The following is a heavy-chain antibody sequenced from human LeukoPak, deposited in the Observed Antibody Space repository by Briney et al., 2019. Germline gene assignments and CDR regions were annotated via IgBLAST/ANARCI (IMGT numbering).Heavy chain of an antibody. J-gene: IGHJ5*02. Sequence: SETLSLTCTVSGGSISPYYWSWIRQPPGKGLEWIGYIYYSGSTNYNPSLKSRVTISVDTSKSQFSLKLSSATAADTAVYYCARGGGSGRGNRFEPWGQGSLVIVSS. CDR3: ARGGGSGRGNRFEP. CDR2: IYYSGST. CDR1: GGSISPYY. D-gene: IGHD3-10*01. V-gene: IGHV4-59*01.